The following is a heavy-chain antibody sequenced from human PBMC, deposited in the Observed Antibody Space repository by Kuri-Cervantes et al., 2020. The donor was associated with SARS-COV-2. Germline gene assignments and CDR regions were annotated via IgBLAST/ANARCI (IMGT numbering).Heavy chain of an antibody. CDR2: ISSSSSTI. D-gene: IGHD6-13*01. J-gene: IGHJ4*02. V-gene: IGHV3-48*02. Sequence: GGSLRLSCAASGFTFSSYSMNWVRQAPGKGLEWVSYISSSSSTIYYADSVKGRFTISRDNAKNALYMQMNSLTDEDTAVYYCARAISSWFDYWGQGTLVTVSS. CDR1: GFTFSSYS. CDR3: ARAISSWFDY.